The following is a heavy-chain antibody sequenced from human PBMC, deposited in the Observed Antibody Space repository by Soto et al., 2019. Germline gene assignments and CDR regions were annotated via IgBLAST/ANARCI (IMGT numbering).Heavy chain of an antibody. J-gene: IGHJ4*02. V-gene: IGHV3-30-3*01. CDR2: ISYDGSNK. CDR3: ARESDSSGYYYVDY. Sequence: PGGSLRLSCAASGFTFSSYAMHWVRQAPGKGLEWVAVISYDGSNKYYADSVKGRFTISRDNSKNTLYLQMNSLRAEDTAVYYCARESDSSGYYYVDYWGQGTLVTVSS. D-gene: IGHD3-22*01. CDR1: GFTFSSYA.